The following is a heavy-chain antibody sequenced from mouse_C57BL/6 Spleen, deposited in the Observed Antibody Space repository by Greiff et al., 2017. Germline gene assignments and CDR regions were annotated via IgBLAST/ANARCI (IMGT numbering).Heavy chain of an antibody. CDR1: GFSLTSYG. CDR3: ARRGPYAMDY. CDR2: LWSGGST. J-gene: IGHJ4*01. Sequence: VQLQQSGPGLVQPSQSLSITCTVSGFSLTSYGVHWVRQSPGKGLEWLGVLWSGGSTDYNAAFISRLSISKDNPKSQVFFKMNSLQSDDTAIYYCARRGPYAMDYWGQGTSVTVSS. V-gene: IGHV2-2*01.